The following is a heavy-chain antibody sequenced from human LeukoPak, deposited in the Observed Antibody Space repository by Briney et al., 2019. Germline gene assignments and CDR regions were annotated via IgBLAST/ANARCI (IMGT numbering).Heavy chain of an antibody. Sequence: GSLRLSCAASGFTFSSYAMSWVRQAPGKGLEWVSAISGSGGSTYYADSVKGRFTISRDNSKNTLYLQMNSLRAEDTAVYYCAKAKRFLEWLLYFDYWGQGTLVTVSS. CDR2: ISGSGGST. V-gene: IGHV3-23*01. J-gene: IGHJ4*02. CDR1: GFTFSSYA. D-gene: IGHD3-3*01. CDR3: AKAKRFLEWLLYFDY.